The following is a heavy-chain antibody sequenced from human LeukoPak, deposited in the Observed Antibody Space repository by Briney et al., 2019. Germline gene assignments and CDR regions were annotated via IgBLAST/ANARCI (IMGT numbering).Heavy chain of an antibody. Sequence: GRSVRLSCVASGFTFDDYAMHWVLQAPGKGLEWVSGISWNSGSIGYADSVKGRFTISRDNAKNSLYLQMNSLRAEDTALYYCAKDHYYDSSGYFDYWGQGTLVTVSS. D-gene: IGHD3-22*01. CDR1: GFTFDDYA. CDR3: AKDHYYDSSGYFDY. V-gene: IGHV3-9*01. CDR2: ISWNSGSI. J-gene: IGHJ4*02.